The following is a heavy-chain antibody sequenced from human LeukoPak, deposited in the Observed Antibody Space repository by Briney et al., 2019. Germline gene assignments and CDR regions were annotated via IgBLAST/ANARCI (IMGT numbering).Heavy chain of an antibody. CDR2: ISGNGGTT. J-gene: IGHJ3*01. D-gene: IGHD3-22*01. Sequence: PGGSLRLSCAASGLTFSSYAMTWVRQAPGKGLESVSGISGNGGTTYYADSVKGRFTISRDNSKNTLYLQMDSLRIEDTAVYYCAKGGRWDYYDSSHWGQGTMVTVSS. V-gene: IGHV3-23*01. CDR3: AKGGRWDYYDSSH. CDR1: GLTFSSYA.